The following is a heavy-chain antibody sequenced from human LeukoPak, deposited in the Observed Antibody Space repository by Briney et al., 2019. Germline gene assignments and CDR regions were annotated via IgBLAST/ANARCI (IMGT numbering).Heavy chain of an antibody. Sequence: SETLSLTCTVSGYSISSGYYWSWIRQPPGNGLEWIGEINHSGSTNYNPSLKSRVTISLDTSKSQFSLKVRYVTAADTAVYYCARGLNDSWTGENYWGQGTLVTVSS. CDR3: ARGLNDSWTGENY. J-gene: IGHJ4*02. CDR1: GYSISSGYY. CDR2: INHSGST. D-gene: IGHD3-3*01. V-gene: IGHV4-38-2*02.